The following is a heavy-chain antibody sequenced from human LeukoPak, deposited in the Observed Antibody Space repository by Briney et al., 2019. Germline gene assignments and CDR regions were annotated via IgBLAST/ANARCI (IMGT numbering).Heavy chain of an antibody. D-gene: IGHD3-22*01. V-gene: IGHV3-23*01. CDR2: ISGSGGST. CDR3: TTDYVRIDSSGYYGFADY. Sequence: PGGSLRLSCAASGFTFSSYGMSWVRQAPGKGLEWVSAISGSGGSTYYADSVKGRFTISRDNAKNSLYLQMNSLKTEDTAVYYCTTDYVRIDSSGYYGFADYWGQGTLVTVSS. J-gene: IGHJ4*02. CDR1: GFTFSSYG.